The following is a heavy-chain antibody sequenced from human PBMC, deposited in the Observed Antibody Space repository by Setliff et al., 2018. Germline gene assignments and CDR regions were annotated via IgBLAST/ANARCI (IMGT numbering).Heavy chain of an antibody. D-gene: IGHD3-22*01. V-gene: IGHV4-39*07. CDR3: ARYDSSGYSENYYFDY. Sequence: PSETLSLTCTVSGGSISTTDYYWGWIRQPPGKGLEWIGCVYYSGNTYYSPSLKSRVTMFVDTSKYQFSLMLYSVTAADTAIYYCARYDSSGYSENYYFDYWGQGTLVTVSS. CDR2: VYYSGNT. CDR1: GGSISTTDYY. J-gene: IGHJ4*02.